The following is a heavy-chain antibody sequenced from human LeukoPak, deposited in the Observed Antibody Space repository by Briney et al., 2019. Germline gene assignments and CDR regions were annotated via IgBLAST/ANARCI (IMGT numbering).Heavy chain of an antibody. CDR2: ISAYNGNT. CDR1: GYTFTSYG. D-gene: IGHD3-22*01. CDR3: ARMISGYYYDSSGYYPGDFDY. Sequence: ASVKVSCKASGYTFTSYGISWVRQAPGQGLEWMGWISAYNGNTNYAQKLQGRVTMTTDTSTSTAYMELRSLRSDDTAVYYCARMISGYYYDSSGYYPGDFDYWGQGTLVTVSS. V-gene: IGHV1-18*01. J-gene: IGHJ4*02.